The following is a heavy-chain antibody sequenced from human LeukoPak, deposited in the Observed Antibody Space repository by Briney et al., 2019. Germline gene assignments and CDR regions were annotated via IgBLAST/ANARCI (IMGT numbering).Heavy chain of an antibody. CDR1: GFTFSSYA. J-gene: IGHJ5*02. D-gene: IGHD4-11*01. CDR3: ARDVGTVNRSFDP. CDR2: ISYDGSNK. V-gene: IGHV3-30-3*01. Sequence: GGSLRLSCAASGFTFSSYAMHWVRQSPGKGLEWVAVISYDGSNKYYADSVKGRFTISRDNSKNTLYLQMNSLRAEDTAVYYCARDVGTVNRSFDPWGQGTLVTVSS.